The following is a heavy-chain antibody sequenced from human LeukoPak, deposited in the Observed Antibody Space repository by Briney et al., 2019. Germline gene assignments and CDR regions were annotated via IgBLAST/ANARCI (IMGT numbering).Heavy chain of an antibody. D-gene: IGHD4-17*01. J-gene: IGHJ4*02. CDR3: ARARVITHDFEY. CDR2: IYYSGST. V-gene: IGHV4-59*01. CDR1: GGSISSYY. Sequence: PSQTLSLTCTVSGGSISSYYWSWIRQPPGKGLEWIGYIYYSGSTNYNPSLKSRVTISVDTSKNQFSLKLSSVTAADTAVYYGARARVITHDFEYWGQGTLVTVSS.